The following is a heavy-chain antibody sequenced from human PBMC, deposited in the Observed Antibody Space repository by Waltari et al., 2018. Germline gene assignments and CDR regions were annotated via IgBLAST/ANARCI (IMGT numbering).Heavy chain of an antibody. CDR2: IGTAGDT. CDR3: ARGGLDIVPRGPGAP. V-gene: IGHV3-13*01. Sequence: EVQLVESGGGLVQPGGSLRLSCAASGFTFSSYDMHWVRQATGKGLEWVSAIGTAGDTYYPGSVKGRFTIPRENAKNSLYLQMNSLRAEDTAVYYCARGGLDIVPRGPGAPWGQGTLVTVSS. D-gene: IGHD2-2*03. CDR1: GFTFSSYD. J-gene: IGHJ5*02.